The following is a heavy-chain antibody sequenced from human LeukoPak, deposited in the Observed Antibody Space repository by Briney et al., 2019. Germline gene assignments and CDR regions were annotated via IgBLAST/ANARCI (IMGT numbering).Heavy chain of an antibody. CDR1: GYSISSGYY. CDR2: IYHSGST. Sequence: SETLSLXCAVSGYSISSGYYWGWIRQPPGKGLEWIGSIYHSGSTYYNPSHKSRVTISVDTSKNQFSLKLSSVTAADTAVYYCASLYYYDSSGRDAFGIWGQRTMVTVSS. J-gene: IGHJ3*02. CDR3: ASLYYYDSSGRDAFGI. D-gene: IGHD3-22*01. V-gene: IGHV4-38-2*01.